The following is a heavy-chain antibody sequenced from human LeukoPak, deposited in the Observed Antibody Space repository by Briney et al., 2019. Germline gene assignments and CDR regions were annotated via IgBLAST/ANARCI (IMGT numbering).Heavy chain of an antibody. V-gene: IGHV4-39*07. D-gene: IGHD3-22*01. CDR2: IYYSGST. CDR3: ARDLYIYDTSGYYKKPVYNWFDP. J-gene: IGHJ5*02. Sequence: PSETLSLTCTVSGGSISSSSYYWGWIRQPPGKGLEWIGSIYYSGSTNNNLSLKSRVTMSVDTSKNQFSLKLSSVTAADTAVYYCARDLYIYDTSGYYKKPVYNWFDPWGQGTLVTVSS. CDR1: GGSISSSSYY.